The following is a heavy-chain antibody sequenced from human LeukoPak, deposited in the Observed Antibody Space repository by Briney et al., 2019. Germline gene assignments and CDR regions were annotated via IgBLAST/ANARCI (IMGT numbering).Heavy chain of an antibody. CDR2: LYYSGST. Sequence: SETLSLTCTVSGASVSSGSCYWSWIRQPPGKGLEWIGYLYYSGSTNYDPSLKNRVAISLDASKIQFSLRLTSVTAADTAVYYCARVLYDSFDPWGQGTLVNGSS. V-gene: IGHV4-61*01. D-gene: IGHD2-8*01. J-gene: IGHJ5*02. CDR1: GASVSSGSCY. CDR3: ARVLYDSFDP.